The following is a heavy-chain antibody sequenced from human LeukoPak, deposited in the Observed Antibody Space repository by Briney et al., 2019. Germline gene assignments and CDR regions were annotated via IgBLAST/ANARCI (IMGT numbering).Heavy chain of an antibody. Sequence: SGTLSLTCTVSGASISSYYWNWIRQPPGKGLEWIGSIYYSGSTYHNPSLKSRVTISVDTSKNQFSLKLSSVTAADTAVYYCARRGYSHGQFDYWGQGTLVTVSS. V-gene: IGHV4-59*05. CDR1: GASISSYY. CDR2: IYYSGST. CDR3: ARRGYSHGQFDY. J-gene: IGHJ4*02. D-gene: IGHD5-18*01.